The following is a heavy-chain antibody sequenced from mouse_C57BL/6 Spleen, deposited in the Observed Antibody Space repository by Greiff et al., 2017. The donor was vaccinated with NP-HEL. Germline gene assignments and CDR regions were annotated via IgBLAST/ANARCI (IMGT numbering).Heavy chain of an antibody. D-gene: IGHD2-5*01. V-gene: IGHV1-9*01. CDR3: ASPSYYSNYVGFAY. J-gene: IGHJ3*01. Sequence: VQLQESGAELMKPGASVKLSCKATGYTFTGYWIEWVKQRPGHGLEWIGEILPGSGSTNYNEKFKGKATFTADTSSNTAYMQLSSLTTEDSAIYYCASPSYYSNYVGFAYWGQGTLVTVSA. CDR2: ILPGSGST. CDR1: GYTFTGYW.